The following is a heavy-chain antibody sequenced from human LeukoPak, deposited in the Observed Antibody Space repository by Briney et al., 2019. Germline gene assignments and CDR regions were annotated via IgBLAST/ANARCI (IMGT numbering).Heavy chain of an antibody. CDR1: GGTFSSYA. Sequence: ASVKVSCKASGGTFSSYAISWVRQAPGQGLEWMGGIIPIFGTANYAQKFQGRVTMTRDTSTSTVYMELSSLRSEDTAVYYCARDREGVWYYDFWSGYSPYGMDVWGQGTTVTVSS. V-gene: IGHV1-69*05. D-gene: IGHD3-3*01. CDR3: ARDREGVWYYDFWSGYSPYGMDV. J-gene: IGHJ6*02. CDR2: IIPIFGTA.